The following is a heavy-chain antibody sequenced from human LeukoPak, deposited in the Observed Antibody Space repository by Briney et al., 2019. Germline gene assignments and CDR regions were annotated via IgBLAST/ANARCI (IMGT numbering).Heavy chain of an antibody. CDR3: ARVAIFGVVTPYMEV. J-gene: IGHJ6*03. CDR1: GYTFTSYD. D-gene: IGHD3-3*01. V-gene: IGHV1-8*03. Sequence: ASVKVSCKASGYTFTSYDINWVRQATGQGLECMGWMNPNSGNTGYAQKFQGRVTITRNTSISTAYMELSSLRSEDTAVYYCARVAIFGVVTPYMEVWGKGTTVTVSS. CDR2: MNPNSGNT.